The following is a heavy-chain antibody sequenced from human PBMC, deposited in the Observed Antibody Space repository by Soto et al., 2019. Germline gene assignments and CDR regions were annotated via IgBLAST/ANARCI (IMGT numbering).Heavy chain of an antibody. J-gene: IGHJ3*02. Sequence: PGESLKISCKGSGYNFSSHWIAWVRQKPGKGLEWMGIVYPGDSETRYSPSFQGQVTMSADKSIDTAFLQWSSLKASDTAISYCAKTEGLDIWGQGTMVTVSS. V-gene: IGHV5-51*01. CDR1: GYNFSSHW. CDR2: VYPGDSET. CDR3: AKTEGLDI.